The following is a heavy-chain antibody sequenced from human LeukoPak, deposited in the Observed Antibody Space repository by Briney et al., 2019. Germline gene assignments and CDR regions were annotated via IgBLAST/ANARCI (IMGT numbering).Heavy chain of an antibody. CDR1: GASISSYY. D-gene: IGHD2-8*01. CDR3: ASPYYTNGVYYYDY. CDR2: IYYSGYT. V-gene: IGHV4-59*08. J-gene: IGHJ4*02. Sequence: SETLSLTCTVSGASISSYYWSWIRQPPGKGLEWIGYIYYSGYTNYNPSLKSRVTISVDTSKNQFSLKLCSVTAADTAVYYCASPYYTNGVYYYDYWGQGTLVTVSS.